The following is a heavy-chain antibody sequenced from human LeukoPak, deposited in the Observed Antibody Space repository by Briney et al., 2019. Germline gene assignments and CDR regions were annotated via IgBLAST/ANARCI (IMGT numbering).Heavy chain of an antibody. D-gene: IGHD6-13*01. V-gene: IGHV4-34*01. CDR1: GGSFSGYY. CDR2: INHSGST. Sequence: KPSETLSLTCAVYGGSFSGYYWSWIRQPPGKGLEWIGEINHSGSTNYNPSLKSRVTISVDTSKNQFSLKLSSVTAADTAVYYCARAYSSSWYWMGYFDYWGQGTLVTVSS. J-gene: IGHJ4*02. CDR3: ARAYSSSWYWMGYFDY.